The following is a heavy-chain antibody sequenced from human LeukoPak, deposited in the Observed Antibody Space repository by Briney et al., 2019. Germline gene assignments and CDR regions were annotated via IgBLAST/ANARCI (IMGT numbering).Heavy chain of an antibody. J-gene: IGHJ4*02. D-gene: IGHD3-22*01. CDR2: ISSSGSTI. CDR1: GFTFSDYY. V-gene: IGHV3-11*01. CDR3: ARDPHYYDADY. Sequence: GGSLRLSCAASGFTFSDYYMSWIRLAPGKGLEWVSYISSSGSTIYYADSVKGRFTISRDNAKNSLYLQMNSLRAEDTAVYYCARDPHYYDADYWGQGTLVTVSS.